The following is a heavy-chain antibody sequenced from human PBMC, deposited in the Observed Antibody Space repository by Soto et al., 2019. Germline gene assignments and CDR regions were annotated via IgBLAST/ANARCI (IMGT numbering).Heavy chain of an antibody. CDR1: GYSFTSYD. CDR2: MNPNSGNT. V-gene: IGHV1-8*01. D-gene: IGHD4-17*01. Sequence: ASVRVSCKASGYSFTSYDINWVRQATGQGLEWMGWMNPNSGNTGYAQKFQGRVTMTRNTSISTAYMELSSLRSEDTAVYYCARGGSDYGDYYYMDVWGKGTTVTVS. CDR3: ARGGSDYGDYYYMDV. J-gene: IGHJ6*03.